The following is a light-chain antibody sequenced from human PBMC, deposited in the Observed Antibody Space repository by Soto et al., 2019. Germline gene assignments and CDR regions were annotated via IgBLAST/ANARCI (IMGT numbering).Light chain of an antibody. CDR2: DVT. CDR3: CSYTSSSTLV. V-gene: IGLV2-11*01. Sequence: QSALTQPRSVSGSPGQSVTISCTGTSSDVGGYNYVSWYQQYPGKAPKVMIYDVTKRPSGVPDRFSGSKSGNTASLTISGLQAEDEADYYCCSYTSSSTLVFGTGTKVTV. CDR1: SSDVGGYNY. J-gene: IGLJ1*01.